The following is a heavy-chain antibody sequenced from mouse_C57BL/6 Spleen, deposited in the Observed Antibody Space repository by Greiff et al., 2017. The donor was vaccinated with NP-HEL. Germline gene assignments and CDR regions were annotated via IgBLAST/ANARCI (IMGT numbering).Heavy chain of an antibody. CDR2: INPNNGGT. CDR3: ARAGLRYFDY. CDR1: GYTFTDYN. D-gene: IGHD1-1*01. Sequence: VQLKESGPELVKPGASVKMSCKASGYTFTDYNMHWVKQSHGKSLEWIGYINPNNGGTSYNQKFKGKATLTVNKSSSTAYMELRSLTSEDSAVYYCARAGLRYFDYWGQGTTLTVSS. V-gene: IGHV1-22*01. J-gene: IGHJ2*01.